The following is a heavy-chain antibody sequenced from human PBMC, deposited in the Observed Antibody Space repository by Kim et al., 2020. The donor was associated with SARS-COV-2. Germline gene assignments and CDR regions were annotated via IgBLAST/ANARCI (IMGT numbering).Heavy chain of an antibody. D-gene: IGHD3-9*01. CDR2: ISSSGAST. CDR1: GFAFNAYD. CDR3: AKSVGILTGYYRELDY. Sequence: GGSLRLSCAASGFAFNAYDMTWVRQAPGKGLEWVSGISSSGASTYYADSVKGRFTISRDNSKNTLHLQMNSLRAEDTAVYYCAKSVGILTGYYRELDYWGQGTLVTVSS. V-gene: IGHV3-23*01. J-gene: IGHJ4*02.